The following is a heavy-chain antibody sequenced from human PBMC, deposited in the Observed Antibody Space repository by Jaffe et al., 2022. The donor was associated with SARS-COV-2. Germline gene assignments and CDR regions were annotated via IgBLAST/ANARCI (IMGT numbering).Heavy chain of an antibody. D-gene: IGHD7-27*01. CDR2: ITPYNRYT. J-gene: IGHJ4*02. V-gene: IGHV1-18*01. Sequence: QVQLVQSGAEMKKPGASVKVSCKVSGYTFTDFGINWMRQAPGQGLEWMGWITPYNRYTNYAQNLQGRVTMTTDTSTSTAYMELSSLTSDDTAVYYCARDRGWGYFDYWGQGTLVTVSS. CDR1: GYTFTDFG. CDR3: ARDRGWGYFDY.